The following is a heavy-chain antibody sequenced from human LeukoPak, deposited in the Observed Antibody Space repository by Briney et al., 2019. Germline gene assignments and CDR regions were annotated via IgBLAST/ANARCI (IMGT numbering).Heavy chain of an antibody. CDR3: ARGPHERSGYPDD. Sequence: ASVRVSCKASGYTFNTYGITWVRQAPGQGLEWMGWISPYNGNTNYAQKFQGRVTLTTDTSTSTAYMELRSLRSDDTAVYYCARGPHERSGYPDDWGQGTLVTVSS. J-gene: IGHJ4*02. CDR2: ISPYNGNT. V-gene: IGHV1-18*01. D-gene: IGHD3-22*01. CDR1: GYTFNTYG.